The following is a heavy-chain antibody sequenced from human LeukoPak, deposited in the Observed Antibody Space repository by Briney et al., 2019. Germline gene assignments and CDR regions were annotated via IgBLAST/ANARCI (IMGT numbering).Heavy chain of an antibody. CDR2: IHYSGHT. Sequence: PSETLSLTCTVSGGSISAYFWGWIRQPAGKGLEWIAYIHYSGHTNYNPSLKSRVTISLDTSKNQFSLKLTSVTAADTALYYCARQQLPDGTYYFDYWGQGTLVTVSS. CDR3: ARQQLPDGTYYFDY. V-gene: IGHV4-59*01. D-gene: IGHD6-13*01. CDR1: GGSISAYF. J-gene: IGHJ4*02.